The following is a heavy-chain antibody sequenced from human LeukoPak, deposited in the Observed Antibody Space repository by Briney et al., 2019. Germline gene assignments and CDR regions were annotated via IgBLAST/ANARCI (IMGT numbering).Heavy chain of an antibody. CDR2: ISGSGGST. Sequence: PGGSLRLSCAASGFTFSSYAMSWVRQAPGKGLEWVSAISGSGGSTYYADSVKGRFTISRDNSKSTLYLQMNSLRAEDTAVYYCAKIPYYYDSSGQDYWGQGTLVTVSS. J-gene: IGHJ4*02. CDR1: GFTFSSYA. V-gene: IGHV3-23*01. CDR3: AKIPYYYDSSGQDY. D-gene: IGHD3-22*01.